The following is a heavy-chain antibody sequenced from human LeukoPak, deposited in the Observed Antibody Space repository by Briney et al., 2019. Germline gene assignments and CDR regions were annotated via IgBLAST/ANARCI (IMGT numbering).Heavy chain of an antibody. D-gene: IGHD3-22*01. Sequence: SETLSLTCTVSGDSISTGVYYWSWVRQHPGKGLEWIGYMYFGGNTYYNPSLKSRVTISADTSKNQYSLRLGSVTAADTAVYYCARGDYYDSSGYYYVRYWGQGTQVTVSS. J-gene: IGHJ4*02. CDR2: MYFGGNT. V-gene: IGHV4-31*03. CDR1: GDSISTGVYY. CDR3: ARGDYYDSSGYYYVRY.